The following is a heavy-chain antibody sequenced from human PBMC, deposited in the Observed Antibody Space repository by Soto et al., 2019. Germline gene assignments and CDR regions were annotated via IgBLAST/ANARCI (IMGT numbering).Heavy chain of an antibody. CDR2: IRSKANSYAT. CDR3: TTQGFGGLHGLVDV. D-gene: IGHD3-10*01. CDR1: GFTFSGSA. J-gene: IGHJ6*02. V-gene: IGHV3-73*01. Sequence: TGGSLRLSCAASGFTFSGSAMHWVRQASGKGLEWVGRIRSKANSYATVYAASVKGRFTISRDDSKNTAYLQMNSLKTEDTAVYYCTTQGFGGLHGLVDVWGQGTTVTVSS.